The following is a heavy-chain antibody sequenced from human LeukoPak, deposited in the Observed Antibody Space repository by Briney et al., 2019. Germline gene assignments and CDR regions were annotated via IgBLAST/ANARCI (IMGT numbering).Heavy chain of an antibody. CDR1: VFTFSSYS. CDR2: ISSSSSYI. Sequence: PGGSLRLSCAASVFTFSSYSMNWVRQAPGKGLEWVSSISSSSSYIYYADSVKGRFTISRDNAKNSLYLQMNSLRAEDTAVYYCARDLYRIVVVPHYFDYWGQGTLVTVSS. CDR3: ARDLYRIVVVPHYFDY. J-gene: IGHJ4*02. D-gene: IGHD3-22*01. V-gene: IGHV3-21*06.